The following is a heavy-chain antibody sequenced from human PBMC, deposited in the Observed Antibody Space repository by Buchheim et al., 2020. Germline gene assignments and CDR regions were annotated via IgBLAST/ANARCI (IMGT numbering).Heavy chain of an antibody. CDR1: GFTFSNYA. J-gene: IGHJ4*02. Sequence: EVQLLESGGGLVQPGGSLRLSCAASGFTFSNYAMSWVRQAPGRGLEWVSAISGSAANTYYADSVKGRFTISIDNSKNTGYLQMNSLRAEDTAVYYCASPYCSGGTCHLYDYCGQGTL. D-gene: IGHD2-15*01. CDR2: ISGSAANT. V-gene: IGHV3-23*01. CDR3: ASPYCSGGTCHLYDY.